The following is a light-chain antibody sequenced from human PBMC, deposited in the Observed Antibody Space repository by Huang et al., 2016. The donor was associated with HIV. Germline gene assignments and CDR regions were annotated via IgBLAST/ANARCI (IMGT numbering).Light chain of an antibody. CDR1: QSVTTN. Sequence: EIVMTQSPATLSVSPGERATLSCRARQSVTTNLACYQQMPGQAPRLLIYGAYTRATGIPARFSGSGSGTDFTLTISRLQSEDSAVYFCQQYNTWPWTFGQGTKVEIK. J-gene: IGKJ1*01. CDR3: QQYNTWPWT. CDR2: GAY. V-gene: IGKV3-15*01.